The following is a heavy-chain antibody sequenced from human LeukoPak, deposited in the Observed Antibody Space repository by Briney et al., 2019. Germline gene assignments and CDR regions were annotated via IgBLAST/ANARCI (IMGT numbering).Heavy chain of an antibody. CDR1: GGTFSSYA. Sequence: SVKVSCKASGGTFSSYAISWVRQAPGQGLEWMGGIIPIFGTANYAQKFQGRVTITADESTSTAYMEPSSLRSEDTAVYYCARGVSYYDSSGYLPRKNDAFDIWGQGTMVTVSS. CDR2: IIPIFGTA. D-gene: IGHD3-22*01. J-gene: IGHJ3*02. CDR3: ARGVSYYDSSGYLPRKNDAFDI. V-gene: IGHV1-69*01.